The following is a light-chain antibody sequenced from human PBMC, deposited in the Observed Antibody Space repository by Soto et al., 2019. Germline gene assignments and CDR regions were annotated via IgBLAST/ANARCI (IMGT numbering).Light chain of an antibody. CDR3: HQYGDSPFT. J-gene: IGKJ3*01. Sequence: EIVLTQSPGTLSLSPGQRATLSCRAGQTISSTSLAWYQHKPGQAPRLLIYGASNRAIGISDRFRGSRPGTDFTLTISRLEPEDFAVYYCHQYGDSPFTFGPGTKVDIK. CDR1: QTISSTS. V-gene: IGKV3-20*01. CDR2: GAS.